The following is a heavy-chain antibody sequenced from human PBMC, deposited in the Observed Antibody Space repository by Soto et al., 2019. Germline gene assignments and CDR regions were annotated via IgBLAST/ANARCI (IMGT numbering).Heavy chain of an antibody. J-gene: IGHJ6*02. V-gene: IGHV4-39*01. D-gene: IGHD2-8*01. CDR2: FYYSGST. CDR1: GGSISSGTYS. Sequence: SETLPLTCTVSGGSISSGTYSWGWIRQPPGKGLEWIGTFYYSGSTYYNPSLKSRVTISVDTSKTQFSLKVSSVTAADTAVYYCARLGGYCTTSCYGYYAMDVWGQGTTVTVSS. CDR3: ARLGGYCTTSCYGYYAMDV.